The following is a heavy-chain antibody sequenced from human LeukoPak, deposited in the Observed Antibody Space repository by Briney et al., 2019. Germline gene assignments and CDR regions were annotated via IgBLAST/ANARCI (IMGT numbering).Heavy chain of an antibody. CDR2: IFYSGGT. V-gene: IGHV4-59*01. CDR3: ARDHDGSGSRYYYYYYMDV. J-gene: IGHJ6*03. D-gene: IGHD3-10*01. CDR1: GGSISSYY. Sequence: SETLSLTCTVSGGSISSYYWNWIRQPPGKGLECIGYIFYSGGTNYNPSLKSRVTMSVDTSKNQFSLKLSSVTAADTAVYYCARDHDGSGSRYYYYYYMDVWGKGTTVTISS.